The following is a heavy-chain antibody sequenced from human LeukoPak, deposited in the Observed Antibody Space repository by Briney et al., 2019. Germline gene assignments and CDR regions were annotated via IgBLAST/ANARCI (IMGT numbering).Heavy chain of an antibody. CDR1: GASIGSGSFY. D-gene: IGHD1-1*01. V-gene: IGHV4-39*01. J-gene: IGHJ4*02. Sequence: SETLSLTCTVSGASIGSGSFYWGWIRQPPGKGLEWIGSIYFSGTTYYNPSLKSRVTISIDRSKNQFSLKVSSVTAADTAVYYCARHGSGEYNLEYWGQGTLVTVSS. CDR3: ARHGSGEYNLEY. CDR2: IYFSGTT.